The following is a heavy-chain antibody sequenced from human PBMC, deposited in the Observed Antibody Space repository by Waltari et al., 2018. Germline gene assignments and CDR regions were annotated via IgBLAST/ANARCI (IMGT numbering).Heavy chain of an antibody. CDR2: IIPILGIA. CDR1: GGTFSSYA. V-gene: IGHV1-69*04. Sequence: QVQLVQSGAEVKKPGSSVKVSCKASGGTFSSYAISWVRQAPGQGLEWMGGIIPILGIANYAQKFQGRVTITADESTSTAYMELSSLRSEDTAVYYCARGGPSRGYSGYALDYWGQGTLVTVSS. D-gene: IGHD5-12*01. CDR3: ARGGPSRGYSGYALDY. J-gene: IGHJ4*02.